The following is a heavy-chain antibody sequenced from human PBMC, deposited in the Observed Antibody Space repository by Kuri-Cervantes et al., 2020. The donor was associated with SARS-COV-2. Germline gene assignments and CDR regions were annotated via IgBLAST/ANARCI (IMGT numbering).Heavy chain of an antibody. Sequence: SAVTVSYKASRGTLSSYAISWVRQAPGQGLEWMGGIIPLFGTANYAQKFQGRVTITADESTSTAYMELSSLRSEDTAVYYCASLGDAGDLSPPFDYWGQGTLVTVSS. D-gene: IGHD3-16*01. V-gene: IGHV1-69*13. J-gene: IGHJ4*02. CDR2: IIPLFGTA. CDR1: RGTLSSYA. CDR3: ASLGDAGDLSPPFDY.